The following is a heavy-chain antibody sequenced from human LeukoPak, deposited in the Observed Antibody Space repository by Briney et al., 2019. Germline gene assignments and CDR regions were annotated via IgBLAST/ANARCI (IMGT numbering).Heavy chain of an antibody. V-gene: IGHV3-7*03. D-gene: IGHD3-16*02. CDR2: IAPDGSET. CDR3: AKGIDYYYYYGMDV. J-gene: IGHJ6*02. Sequence: GGSLRLSCAASGFIFNSHWINWVRQAPGKGLEWVANIAPDGSETYFEDSVKGRFTISRDNSKNTLYLQMNSLRAEDTAVYYCAKGIDYYYYYGMDVWGQGTTVTVSS. CDR1: GFIFNSHW.